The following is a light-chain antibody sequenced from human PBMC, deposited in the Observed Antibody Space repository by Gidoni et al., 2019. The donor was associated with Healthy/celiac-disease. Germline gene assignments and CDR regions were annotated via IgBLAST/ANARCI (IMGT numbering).Light chain of an antibody. V-gene: IGKV3-20*01. J-gene: IGKJ4*01. CDR3: QQYGSSPLT. Sequence: EIVFTQSPGTLYLSPGERATLSCRASQSVSSNYLAWYQQKPGQAPRLLIYGASSRDTGIPDRFSGSGSGTDFTLTISRLEPEDFAVYYCQQYGSSPLTFGGGTKVEIK. CDR1: QSVSSNY. CDR2: GAS.